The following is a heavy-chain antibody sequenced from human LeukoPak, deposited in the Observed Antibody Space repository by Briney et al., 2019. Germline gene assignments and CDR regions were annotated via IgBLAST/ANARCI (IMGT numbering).Heavy chain of an antibody. D-gene: IGHD3-22*01. Sequence: SETLSLTCTVSGHSIINSFYWGWIRQPPGKGLEWIGSIYHSGATYYNPSLKSRVTISVDTSKNQFSLKLKSVTATDTAVYYCARAVDSSGFSSFQYWGQGTLVTVSS. CDR1: GHSIINSFY. J-gene: IGHJ1*01. CDR3: ARAVDSSGFSSFQY. CDR2: IYHSGAT. V-gene: IGHV4-38-2*02.